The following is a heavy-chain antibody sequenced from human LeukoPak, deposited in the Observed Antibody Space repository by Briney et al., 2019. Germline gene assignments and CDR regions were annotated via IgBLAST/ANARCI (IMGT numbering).Heavy chain of an antibody. CDR1: GFTFSNYA. D-gene: IGHD1-26*01. J-gene: IGHJ4*02. Sequence: GGSLRLSCAASGFTFSNYAMNWVRQAPGKGLEWVSLISGSTGSTYYADSVKGWFSISRDNSKKTICLQMNRVRAEGTAVYYCAKGPVSAIVGATTLDYWGQGTLVTVSS. CDR3: AKGPVSAIVGATTLDY. V-gene: IGHV3-23*01. CDR2: ISGSTGST.